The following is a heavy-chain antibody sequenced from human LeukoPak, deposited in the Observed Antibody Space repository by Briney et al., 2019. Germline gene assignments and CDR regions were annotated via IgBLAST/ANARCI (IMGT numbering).Heavy chain of an antibody. CDR1: GFTFSSYA. V-gene: IGHV3-23*01. CDR2: ISGSGGST. J-gene: IGHJ4*02. CDR3: AKAEGYYDSSGYSK. Sequence: GGSLRLSCAASGFTFSSYAMSWVRQAPGKGLEWVSAISGSGGSTYYADSVKGRFTISRDNSKNTLYLQMNSLRAEDTAVYYCAKAEGYYDSSGYSKWGQGTLVTVSS. D-gene: IGHD3-22*01.